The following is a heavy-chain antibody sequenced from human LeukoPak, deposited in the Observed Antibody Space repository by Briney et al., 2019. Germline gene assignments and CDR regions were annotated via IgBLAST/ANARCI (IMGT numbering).Heavy chain of an antibody. Sequence: GRSLRLSRAVSGVTPSSFEMNWVRAAPGRRLGWGSYNSSSGSTIYYADSVKGRFTIYRGNANNSLYLQMNSLRAEDTAVYYCARGPHIVVVVAAAPGWFDPWAQGTLVTVSS. J-gene: IGHJ5*02. CDR1: GVTPSSFE. V-gene: IGHV3-48*03. CDR3: ARGPHIVVVVAAAPGWFDP. D-gene: IGHD2-15*01. CDR2: NSSSGSTI.